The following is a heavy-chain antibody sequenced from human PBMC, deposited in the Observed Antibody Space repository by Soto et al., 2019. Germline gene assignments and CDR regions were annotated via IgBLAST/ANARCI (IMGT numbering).Heavy chain of an antibody. D-gene: IGHD6-13*01. CDR1: GFTFSNYV. J-gene: IGHJ5*02. Sequence: PGGSLRLSCAASGFTFSNYVMHWVRQAPDKGLEWVAVISYDGNNKYYADSVKGRFTISRDNSKNTLYLQMNSLRAEDTAVYYYAKDGRGPYSSSWYDWFDPWGQGTLVTVSS. V-gene: IGHV3-30*18. CDR2: ISYDGNNK. CDR3: AKDGRGPYSSSWYDWFDP.